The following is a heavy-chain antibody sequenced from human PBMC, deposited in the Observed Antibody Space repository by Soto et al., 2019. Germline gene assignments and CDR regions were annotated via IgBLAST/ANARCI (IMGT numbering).Heavy chain of an antibody. Sequence: EVQLVESGGGLVKPGGSLSLSCAASGFTFSSYSMNWVRQAPGKGLEWVSSISSSSSYIYYADSVKGRFTISRDNAKNSLYLQMNSLRAEDTAVYYCAKDSGSYFHYFDYWGQGTLVTVSS. CDR1: GFTFSSYS. D-gene: IGHD1-26*01. V-gene: IGHV3-21*01. CDR3: AKDSGSYFHYFDY. CDR2: ISSSSSYI. J-gene: IGHJ4*02.